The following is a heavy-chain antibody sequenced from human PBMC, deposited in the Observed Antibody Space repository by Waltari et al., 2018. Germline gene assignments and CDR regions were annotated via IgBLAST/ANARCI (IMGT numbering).Heavy chain of an antibody. CDR1: GFSLSTSGVC. V-gene: IGHV2-5*02. Sequence: QITLKESGPTLVKPTQTLTLTCTLSGFSLSTSGVCVGWFRQPPGKALEWLAFIYWDDAKLYSPPLRSRLTITKDTSNTQVVLIITNMDPEDTATYYCAHRGSQSSGWNSGTFDIWGQGTMVTVSS. J-gene: IGHJ3*02. D-gene: IGHD6-19*01. CDR3: AHRGSQSSGWNSGTFDI. CDR2: IYWDDAK.